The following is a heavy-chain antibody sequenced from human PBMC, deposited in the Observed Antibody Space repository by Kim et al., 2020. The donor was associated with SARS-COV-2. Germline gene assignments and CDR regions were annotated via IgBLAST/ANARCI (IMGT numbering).Heavy chain of an antibody. D-gene: IGHD5-18*01. CDR2: IYYSGST. J-gene: IGHJ4*02. CDR3: ARAGRLDGYSYGYGEFYFDY. V-gene: IGHV4-59*13. CDR1: GGSISSYY. Sequence: SETLSLTCTVSGGSISSYYWSWIRQPPGKGLEWIGYIYYSGSTNYNPSLKSRVTISVDTSKNQFSLKLSSVTAADTAVYYCARAGRLDGYSYGYGEFYFDYWGQGTLVTVSS.